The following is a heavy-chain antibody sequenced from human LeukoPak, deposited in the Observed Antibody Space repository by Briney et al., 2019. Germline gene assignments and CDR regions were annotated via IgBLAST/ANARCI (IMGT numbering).Heavy chain of an antibody. V-gene: IGHV3-30*02. CDR1: GFTFNNFG. Sequence: GGSLRLSCAASGFTFNNFGMHWVRQSPGKGLEWVAFILYDGTKQHYVDSVKGRFTISRDNAKNTLYLQMNSLRTEDTAMYYCAKESRAYDSSAYYGNRGQGTLVTVSS. CDR2: ILYDGTKQ. D-gene: IGHD3-22*01. J-gene: IGHJ4*02. CDR3: AKESRAYDSSAYYGN.